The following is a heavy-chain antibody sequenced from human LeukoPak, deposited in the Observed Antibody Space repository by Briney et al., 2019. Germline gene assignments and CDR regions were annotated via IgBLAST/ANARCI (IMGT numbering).Heavy chain of an antibody. J-gene: IGHJ4*02. V-gene: IGHV4-59*08. CDR3: ARHSRTNYNYLDY. Sequence: SEPLSLTCTVSGGSMSSYYWSWIRQPPGKGLEWIGYIYYSGSTNNNPSLKSRVTISVDTSKNQFSLKLRSVTAADTAVYYCARHSRTNYNYLDYWGQGTLVTVSS. CDR2: IYYSGST. CDR1: GGSMSSYY. D-gene: IGHD4/OR15-4a*01.